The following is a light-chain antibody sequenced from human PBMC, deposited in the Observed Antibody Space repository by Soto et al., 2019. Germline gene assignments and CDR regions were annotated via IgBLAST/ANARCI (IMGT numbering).Light chain of an antibody. J-gene: IGKJ4*01. CDR2: AAS. Sequence: DIQMTQSPSSLSASVGDRVTITCRASQGISSYLAWYQQKPGKAPKLLIYAASTLATGVPSRFTGSGSGTDFTLTINSLQPEDVATYYCQQFDDLPLTFGGGTKVDIK. CDR1: QGISSY. V-gene: IGKV1-33*01. CDR3: QQFDDLPLT.